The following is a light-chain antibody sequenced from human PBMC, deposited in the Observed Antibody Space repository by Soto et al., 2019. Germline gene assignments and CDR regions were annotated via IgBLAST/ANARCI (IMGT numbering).Light chain of an antibody. Sequence: EIVLTQSPATLSSSPGERATLSCRASQSVSHYLAWFQQKPGQAPRLLIYDASKRATGVPARFSGSGSGPDFTLTISSLDPEDFAVYYCQQHSNWPRTFGQGTKVEIK. J-gene: IGKJ1*01. CDR3: QQHSNWPRT. CDR2: DAS. CDR1: QSVSHY. V-gene: IGKV3-11*01.